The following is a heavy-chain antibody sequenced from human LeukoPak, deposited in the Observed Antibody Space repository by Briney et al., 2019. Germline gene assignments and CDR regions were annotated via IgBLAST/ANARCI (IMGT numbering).Heavy chain of an antibody. V-gene: IGHV1-69*04. CDR1: GGTFSSYA. J-gene: IGHJ5*02. CDR3: ATVAATPTHWFDP. Sequence: SVKVSCKASGGTFSSYAISWVRQAPGQGLEWMGRIIPILGIANYAQKFQGRVTITADKSTSTACMELSSLRSEDTAVYYCATVAATPTHWFDPWGQGTLVTVSS. CDR2: IIPILGIA. D-gene: IGHD2-15*01.